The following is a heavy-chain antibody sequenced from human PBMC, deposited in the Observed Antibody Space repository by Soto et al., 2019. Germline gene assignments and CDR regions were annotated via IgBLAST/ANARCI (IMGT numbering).Heavy chain of an antibody. V-gene: IGHV1-69*13. CDR1: GGTFSSYA. D-gene: IGHD2-15*01. J-gene: IGHJ6*02. Sequence: SVKVSCKASGGTFSSYAISWVRQAPGQGLEWMGGIIPIFGTADYAQKFQGRVTITADESTSTAYMELSSLRSEDTAVYYYASVETQRYYYGMDVWGQGTTVTVSS. CDR2: IIPIFGTA. CDR3: ASVETQRYYYGMDV.